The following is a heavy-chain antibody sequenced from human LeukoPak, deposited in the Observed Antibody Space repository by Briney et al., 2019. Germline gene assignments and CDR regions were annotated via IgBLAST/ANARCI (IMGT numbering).Heavy chain of an antibody. D-gene: IGHD2/OR15-2a*01. CDR1: GFTFSDYY. J-gene: IGHJ3*02. CDR3: ARDIGPFYAFDT. V-gene: IGHV3-11*04. Sequence: AGGSLRLSCAASGFTFSDYYMSWIRQAPGKGLEWVSYISSSSSTIYYADSVKGRFTISRDNAKNSLYLQMNSLRAEDTAVYYCARDIGPFYAFDTWGQGTMVTVSS. CDR2: ISSSSSTI.